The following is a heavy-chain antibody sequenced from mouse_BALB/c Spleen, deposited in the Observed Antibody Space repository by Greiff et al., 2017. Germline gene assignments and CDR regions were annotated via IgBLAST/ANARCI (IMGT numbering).Heavy chain of an antibody. CDR2: INPSTGYT. V-gene: IGHV1-7*01. D-gene: IGHD2-14*01. Sequence: VKLMESGAELAKPGASVKMSCKASGYTFTSYWMHWVKQRPGQGLEWIGYINPSTGYTEYNQKFKDKATLTADKSSSTAYMQLSSLTSEDSAVYYCARHGYRYDYFDYWGQGTTLTVSS. CDR1: GYTFTSYW. J-gene: IGHJ2*01. CDR3: ARHGYRYDYFDY.